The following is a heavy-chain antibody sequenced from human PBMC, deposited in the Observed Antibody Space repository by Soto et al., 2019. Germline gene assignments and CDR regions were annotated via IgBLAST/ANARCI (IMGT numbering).Heavy chain of an antibody. CDR2: ISHSGST. CDR3: ASGGYYFDY. J-gene: IGHJ4*02. V-gene: IGHV4-34*01. Sequence: QVQLQQWGAGLLKPSETLSLTCAVYGGSFSGYSWNWIRQPPGKGLEWIGEISHSGSTNYKSSLKSRVTISVDTSKNQFSLKLSSMTAADTAVYYCASGGYYFDYWGQGTLVTVSS. CDR1: GGSFSGYS.